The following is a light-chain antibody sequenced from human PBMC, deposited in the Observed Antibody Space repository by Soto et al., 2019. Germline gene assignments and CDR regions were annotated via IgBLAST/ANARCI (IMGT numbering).Light chain of an antibody. Sequence: QSVLTQPASVSGSPGQSITISCTGTSSDVGGYNYVSWYQLHPGKAPKLMVYEVSNRPSGVSNRFSGSKSGNTASLAISGLQAEDEADYYCSSYTSSTAYFFGTGTKVTVL. J-gene: IGLJ1*01. V-gene: IGLV2-14*01. CDR3: SSYTSSTAYF. CDR1: SSDVGGYNY. CDR2: EVS.